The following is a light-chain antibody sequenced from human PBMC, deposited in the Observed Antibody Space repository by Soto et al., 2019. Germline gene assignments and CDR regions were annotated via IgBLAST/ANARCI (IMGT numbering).Light chain of an antibody. V-gene: IGKV1-39*01. CDR2: AAY. CDR1: QSITDY. J-gene: IGKJ2*01. Sequence: DIQMTQSPSSLSASIGDRVTITCRASQSITDYLNWYQQKPGKAPKLLIYAAYSLQSGVPSRFSGSGSGTDFSLTISSXQPEDSATYDCQQSYSSPVTFGQGTKVDIK. CDR3: QQSYSSPVT.